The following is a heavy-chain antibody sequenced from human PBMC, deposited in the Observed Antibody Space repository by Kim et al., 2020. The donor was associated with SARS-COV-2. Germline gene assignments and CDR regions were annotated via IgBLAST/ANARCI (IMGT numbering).Heavy chain of an antibody. J-gene: IGHJ4*02. V-gene: IGHV4-39*01. D-gene: IGHD5-18*01. CDR3: GRHCGYNYGDSDY. Sequence: NPPLRSRVTTSVDTSKNQVSLKVTVVTAADTAVYYCGRHCGYNYGDSDYWGQGTLVTVSS.